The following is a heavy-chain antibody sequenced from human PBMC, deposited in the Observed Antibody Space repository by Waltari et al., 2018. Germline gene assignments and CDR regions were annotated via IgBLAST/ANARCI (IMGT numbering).Heavy chain of an antibody. CDR3: ARDEIDVLATLYACDV. J-gene: IGHJ3*01. CDR1: GYTFTAYT. CDR2: MNPYTGAT. D-gene: IGHD3-9*01. Sequence: VQLEQSGAEVRKPGASMKISCKASGYTFTAYTIHWVRQAPGQGLEWVGRMNPYTGATTYAQRFQGRVTMTRDTAITTAYMDLTNLTSDDTAAYFCARDEIDVLATLYACDVWGQGTMVTVSS. V-gene: IGHV1-2*06.